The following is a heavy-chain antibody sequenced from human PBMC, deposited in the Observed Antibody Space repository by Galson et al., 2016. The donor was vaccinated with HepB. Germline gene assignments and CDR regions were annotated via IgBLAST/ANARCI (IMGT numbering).Heavy chain of an antibody. CDR3: TRLAYSSTSSPNHYYGMDV. J-gene: IGHJ6*02. CDR1: GFTFDDYA. V-gene: IGHV3-9*01. CDR2: ISWDSDKI. Sequence: SLRLSCAASGFTFDDYAMHWVRQVPGKGLEWVSGISWDSDKIGYADSVKGRFTVTSDNAKNSMSLQMNSLRAEDTALYSCTRLAYSSTSSPNHYYGMDVWGHGSTVTVSS. D-gene: IGHD6-13*01.